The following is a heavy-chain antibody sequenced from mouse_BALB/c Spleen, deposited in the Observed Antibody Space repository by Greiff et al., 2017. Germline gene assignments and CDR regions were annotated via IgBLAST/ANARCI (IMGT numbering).Heavy chain of an antibody. CDR3: ARNFDY. J-gene: IGHJ2*01. V-gene: IGHV14-1*02. CDR2: IDPENGNT. Sequence: VQLQQPGAELVKPGASVKLSCKASGYTFTSYWMHWVKQRPGQGLEWIGWIDPENGNTIYDPKFQGKASITADTSSNTAYLQLSSLTSEDTAVYYCARNFDYWGQGTTLTVSS. CDR1: GYTFTSYW.